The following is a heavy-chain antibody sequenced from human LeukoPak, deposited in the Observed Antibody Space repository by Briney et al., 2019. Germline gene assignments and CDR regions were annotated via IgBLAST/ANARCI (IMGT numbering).Heavy chain of an antibody. Sequence: GESLQISCKGYGYGFTTYWIGWVRPMPGKGLGWMGIIYPGDSDTRYSPSFQGQVTISADKSISTAYLQWSSQKPSYTAMYYCARLNSSVFDHGGQGTLVTVSS. J-gene: IGHJ4*02. V-gene: IGHV5-51*01. D-gene: IGHD4-23*01. CDR3: ARLNSSVFDH. CDR2: IYPGDSDT. CDR1: GYGFTTYW.